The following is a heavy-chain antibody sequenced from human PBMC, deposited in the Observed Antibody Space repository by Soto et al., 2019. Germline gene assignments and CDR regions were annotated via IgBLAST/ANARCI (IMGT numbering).Heavy chain of an antibody. V-gene: IGHV3-23*01. J-gene: IGHJ4*02. CDR1: GFNFNDYA. Sequence: PGGSLRLSCAASGFNFNDYAMNWVRQAPGKGLEWVSAIIGSGNSTYYADSVKGRFTISRDNSKNTLYLQMNSLRAEDTAVYYCAKDRRYFDWSMDDYWGQGTLVTVSS. D-gene: IGHD3-9*01. CDR2: IIGSGNST. CDR3: AKDRRYFDWSMDDY.